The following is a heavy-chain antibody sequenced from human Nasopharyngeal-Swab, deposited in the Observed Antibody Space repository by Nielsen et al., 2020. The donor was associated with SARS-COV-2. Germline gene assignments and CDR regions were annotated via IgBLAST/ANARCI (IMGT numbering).Heavy chain of an antibody. Sequence: SVKVSCKASGDTFSSYAISWVRQAPGQGLEWMGGIIPIYGTANYAQKFQGRVTITADKSTSTAYMELSSLRSEDTAVYYCARSSYGSVADAFGIWGQGTMVTVSS. CDR3: ARSSYGSVADAFGI. CDR2: IIPIYGTA. J-gene: IGHJ3*02. V-gene: IGHV1-69*06. D-gene: IGHD3-10*01. CDR1: GDTFSSYA.